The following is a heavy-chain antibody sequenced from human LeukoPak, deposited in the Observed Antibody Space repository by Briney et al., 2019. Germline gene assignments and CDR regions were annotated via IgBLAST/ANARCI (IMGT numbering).Heavy chain of an antibody. Sequence: SEILSLTCIISGYTISSGYQWGWIRQPPGKGREWIGEIYHSGSTNYNPSLKSRVTISVDKSKNQFSLNMRSVTAADTAVYYCARGGDYGDGNWFDPWGQGTLVTVSS. V-gene: IGHV4-38-2*02. D-gene: IGHD4-17*01. CDR2: IYHSGST. CDR3: ARGGDYGDGNWFDP. J-gene: IGHJ5*02. CDR1: GYTISSGYQ.